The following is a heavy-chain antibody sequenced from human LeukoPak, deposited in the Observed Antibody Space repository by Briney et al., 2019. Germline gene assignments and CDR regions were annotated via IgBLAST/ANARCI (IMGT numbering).Heavy chain of an antibody. J-gene: IGHJ4*02. CDR3: AKEKEGSGSYHVDY. Sequence: GGSLRLSCAASGFTSSSYAMSWVRPAPGKGLEWVSAIRDSGFTFYADSVKGRFTISRDNSKNTVFLQMNSVRAEDTAVYYCAKEKEGSGSYHVDYWGQGTLVTVSS. V-gene: IGHV3-23*01. CDR2: IRDSGFT. CDR1: GFTSSSYA. D-gene: IGHD3-10*01.